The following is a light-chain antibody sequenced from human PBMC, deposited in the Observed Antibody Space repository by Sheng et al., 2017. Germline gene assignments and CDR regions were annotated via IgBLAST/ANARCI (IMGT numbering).Light chain of an antibody. CDR1: RDVGSW. J-gene: IGKJ1*01. CDR2: GAS. CDR3: QQANTFPWT. V-gene: IGKV1D-12*01. Sequence: DIQMTQSPSSVSASVGDTVTITCRASRDVGSWVAWYQQIPGKAPKPLIYGASDLQTGVPSRFSGIGSGRDFTLFIANLQPDDSATYYCQQANTFPWTF.